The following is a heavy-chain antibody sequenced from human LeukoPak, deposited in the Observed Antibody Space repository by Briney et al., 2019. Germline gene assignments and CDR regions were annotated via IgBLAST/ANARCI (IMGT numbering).Heavy chain of an antibody. J-gene: IGHJ6*03. CDR2: INPNSGGT. V-gene: IGHV1-2*02. CDR1: GYTFTGYY. Sequence: ASVKVSFKASGYTFTGYYMHWVRQAPGQGLEWMGWINPNSGGTNYAQKFQGRVTMTRDTSISTAYMELSRLRSDDTAVYYCAGGYSYGNYYMDVWGKGTTVTVSS. D-gene: IGHD5-18*01. CDR3: AGGYSYGNYYMDV.